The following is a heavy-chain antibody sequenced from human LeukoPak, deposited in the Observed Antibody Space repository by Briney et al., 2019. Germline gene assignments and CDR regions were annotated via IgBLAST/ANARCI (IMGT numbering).Heavy chain of an antibody. CDR3: ATMARGVIRDFYYYYMDV. J-gene: IGHJ6*03. CDR1: GFTVSSNY. CDR2: IYSGGST. Sequence: GGSLRLSCAASGFTVSSNYMSWVRQAPGKGLEWVSVIYSGGSTYYADSVKGRFTISRDNAKNSLYLQMNSLRAEDTAVYYCATMARGVIRDFYYYYMDVWAKGTTVTVSS. D-gene: IGHD3-10*01. V-gene: IGHV3-53*01.